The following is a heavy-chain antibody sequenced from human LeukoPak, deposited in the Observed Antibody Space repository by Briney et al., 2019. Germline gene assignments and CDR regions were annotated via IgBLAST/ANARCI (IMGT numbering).Heavy chain of an antibody. Sequence: PGGSLRLSCAASGFTFSDYYMNWIRQAPGKGLEWVSYISSSGSTIYYADSVKGRFTTSRDNAKNSLYLQMNSLRAEDTAVYYCARKYSYGPRVFDYWGQGTLVTVSS. J-gene: IGHJ4*02. V-gene: IGHV3-11*01. D-gene: IGHD5-18*01. CDR3: ARKYSYGPRVFDY. CDR2: ISSSGSTI. CDR1: GFTFSDYY.